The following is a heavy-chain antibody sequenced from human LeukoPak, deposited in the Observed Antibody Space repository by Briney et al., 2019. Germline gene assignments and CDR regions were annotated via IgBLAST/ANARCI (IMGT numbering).Heavy chain of an antibody. V-gene: IGHV4-59*01. CDR3: ARYKGVHAFDI. CDR1: GGSISSYY. J-gene: IGHJ3*02. Sequence: SETLSLTCTVSGGSISSYYWSWIRQPPGKGLEWIGYIYYSGSTNYNPSLKSRVTISVDTSKNQFSLKLSSATAADTAVYYCARYKGVHAFDIWGQGTMVTVSS. CDR2: IYYSGST. D-gene: IGHD1-1*01.